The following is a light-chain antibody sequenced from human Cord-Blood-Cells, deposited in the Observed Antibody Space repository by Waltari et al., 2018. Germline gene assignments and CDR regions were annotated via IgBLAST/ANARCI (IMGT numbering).Light chain of an antibody. CDR1: SSAVGGSNS. CDR3: SSYAGSNNYV. CDR2: EVS. J-gene: IGLJ1*01. Sequence: SPLTQPPSASGSPGTSVTIPCTGTSSAVGGSNSASWYQQHPGKAPNPMIYEVSKRPSGVPDRFSGSKAGNTASLTVSGLQAEDEADYYCSSYAGSNNYVFGTGTKVTVL. V-gene: IGLV2-8*01.